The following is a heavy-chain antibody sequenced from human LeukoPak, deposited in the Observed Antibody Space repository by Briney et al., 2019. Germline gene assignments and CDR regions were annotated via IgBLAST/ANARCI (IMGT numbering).Heavy chain of an antibody. CDR2: ISSSGSTI. J-gene: IGHJ4*02. CDR1: GFTFSSYE. Sequence: GGSLRLSCAASGFTFSSYEMNWVRQAPGKGLEWVSYISSSGSTIYYADSVKGRFTISRDNAKNSLYLQMNSLRAEDTAVYYCAREAAYYYGSGILYWDQGTLVTVSS. CDR3: AREAAYYYGSGILY. D-gene: IGHD3-10*01. V-gene: IGHV3-48*03.